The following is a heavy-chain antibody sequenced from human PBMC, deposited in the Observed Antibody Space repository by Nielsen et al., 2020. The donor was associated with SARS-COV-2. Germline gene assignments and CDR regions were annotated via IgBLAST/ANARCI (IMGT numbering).Heavy chain of an antibody. Sequence: WIRQPPGKGLEWVSAISGSGGSTYYADSVTGRFTISRDNAKNSVYLQMNSLKAEDTAVYYCARDWSSGSGSSYYYYGMDVWGQGTPVTVSS. CDR2: ISGSGGST. J-gene: IGHJ6*02. CDR3: ARDWSSGSGSSYYYYGMDV. V-gene: IGHV3-23*01. D-gene: IGHD3-10*01.